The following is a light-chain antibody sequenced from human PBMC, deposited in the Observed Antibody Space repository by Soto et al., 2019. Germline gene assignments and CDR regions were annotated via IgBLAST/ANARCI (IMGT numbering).Light chain of an antibody. Sequence: DIQMTQSPSSLSASVGDRVTITCRASQSISTYLNWYQQKPGKAPKLLIYAASSLQSGVPSRFSGSGSGTDFTLTISTLQPEDSATYYCQLSYSSLQRTFGGGTKVEI. CDR3: QLSYSSLQRT. J-gene: IGKJ4*01. CDR1: QSISTY. V-gene: IGKV1-39*01. CDR2: AAS.